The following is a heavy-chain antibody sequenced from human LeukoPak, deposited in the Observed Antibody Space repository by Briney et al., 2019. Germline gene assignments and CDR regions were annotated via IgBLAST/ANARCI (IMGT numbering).Heavy chain of an antibody. V-gene: IGHV4-61*05. J-gene: IGHJ6*02. CDR3: ARQTYYYDSSGYYFGEKLYYYYGIDV. CDR1: GGSISSSSYY. CDR2: IYYSGST. Sequence: SETLSLTCTVSGGSISSSSYYWSWIRQPPGKGLEWIGDIYYSGSTNYNPSLKSRVTISVDTSKNQFSLKLSSVTAADTAVYYCARQTYYYDSSGYYFGEKLYYYYGIDVWGQGTTVTVSS. D-gene: IGHD3-22*01.